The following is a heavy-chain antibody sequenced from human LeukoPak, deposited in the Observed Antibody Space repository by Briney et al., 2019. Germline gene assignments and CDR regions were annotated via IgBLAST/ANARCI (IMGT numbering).Heavy chain of an antibody. J-gene: IGHJ4*02. CDR3: ARDRHDYYDSSGYYYVLGY. CDR2: ISAYNGNT. CDR1: GYKFINYG. V-gene: IGHV1-18*01. D-gene: IGHD3-22*01. Sequence: GASVKVSCKTSGYKFINYGISWVRQAPRQGLEWMGWISAYNGNTNYAQKLQGRVTMTTDTSTSTAYMELRSLRSDDTAVYYCARDRHDYYDSSGYYYVLGYWGQGTLVTVSS.